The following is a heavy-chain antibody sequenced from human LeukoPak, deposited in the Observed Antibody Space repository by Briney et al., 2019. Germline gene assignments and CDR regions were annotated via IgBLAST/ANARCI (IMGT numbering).Heavy chain of an antibody. Sequence: GGSLRLSCTASGFTFSSYAMNWVRQAPGKGLEWVSGIGAGGTFTYYADSVKGRFTIFRDNSRNTLYLQMNSLRAEDTAVYYCVKQEVMLSWFDPWGQGTLVTVSS. V-gene: IGHV3-23*01. CDR3: VKQEVMLSWFDP. CDR2: IGAGGTFT. CDR1: GFTFSSYA. J-gene: IGHJ5*02. D-gene: IGHD3-16*01.